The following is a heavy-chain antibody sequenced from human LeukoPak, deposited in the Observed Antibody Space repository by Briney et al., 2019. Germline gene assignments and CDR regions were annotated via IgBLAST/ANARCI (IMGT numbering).Heavy chain of an antibody. CDR3: AREAQGDYYDY. J-gene: IGHJ4*02. CDR2: IKQDGSEK. V-gene: IGHV3-7*03. CDR1: GFTFTDHP. Sequence: GGSLRLSCVASGFTFTDHPMNWVRQAPGKGLEWVANIKQDGSEKYYVDSVKGRFTISRDNAKNSLYLQMNSLRAEDTAVYYCAREAQGDYYDYWGQGTLVTVSS.